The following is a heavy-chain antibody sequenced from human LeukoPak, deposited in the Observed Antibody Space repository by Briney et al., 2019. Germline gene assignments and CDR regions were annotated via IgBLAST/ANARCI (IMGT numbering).Heavy chain of an antibody. CDR1: GFTFSSYA. CDR2: ISYDGSNK. J-gene: IGHJ4*02. D-gene: IGHD5-12*01. CDR3: ASDPSGSAYFDY. V-gene: IGHV3-30-3*01. Sequence: GSLRLSCAASGFTFSSYAMHWVRQAPGKGLEWVAVISYDGSNKYYADSVKGRFTISRDNSKNTLYLQMNSLRAEDTAVYYCASDPSGSAYFDYWGQGTLVTASS.